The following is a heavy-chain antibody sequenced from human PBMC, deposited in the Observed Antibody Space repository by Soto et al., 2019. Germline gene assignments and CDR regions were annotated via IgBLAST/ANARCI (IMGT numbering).Heavy chain of an antibody. CDR3: AKGDNLGPKTGYAFDP. Sequence: SQTLSLTCPISGDCVSSNTASWNWIRQSPSRGLEWLGRTYFRSKWYNDYAVSVKSRIIINPDTSNNQFSLQLNSVTPEDTAVYFCAKGDNLGPKTGYAFDPWGQGIMVTVSS. CDR1: GDCVSSNTAS. V-gene: IGHV6-1*01. CDR2: TYFRSKWYN. D-gene: IGHD5-12*01. J-gene: IGHJ5*02.